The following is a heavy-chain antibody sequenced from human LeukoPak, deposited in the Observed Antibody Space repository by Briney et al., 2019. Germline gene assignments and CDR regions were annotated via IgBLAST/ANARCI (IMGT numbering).Heavy chain of an antibody. CDR2: ISSSSSYI. V-gene: IGHV3-21*01. Sequence: PGGSLRLSCAASGFTFSSYSMNWVCQAPGKGLEWVSSISSSSSYIYYADSVKGRFTISRDNAKNSLYLQMNSLRAEDTAVYYCARDCSGGSCYSAFDYWGQGTLVTVSS. D-gene: IGHD2-15*01. CDR3: ARDCSGGSCYSAFDY. CDR1: GFTFSSYS. J-gene: IGHJ4*02.